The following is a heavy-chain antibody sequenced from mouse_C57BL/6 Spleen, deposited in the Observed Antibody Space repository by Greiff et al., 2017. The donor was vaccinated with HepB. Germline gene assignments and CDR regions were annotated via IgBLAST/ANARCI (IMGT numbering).Heavy chain of an antibody. V-gene: IGHV14-2*01. Sequence: EVQRVESGAELVKPGASVKLSCTASGFNIKDYYMHWVKQRTEQGLEWIGRIDPEDGETKYAPKFQGKATITADTSSNTAYLQLSSLTSEDTTVYYCAGTDYGSREDFDDWGQGTTLTVSS. CDR2: IDPEDGET. CDR3: AGTDYGSREDFDD. CDR1: GFNIKDYY. D-gene: IGHD1-1*01. J-gene: IGHJ2*01.